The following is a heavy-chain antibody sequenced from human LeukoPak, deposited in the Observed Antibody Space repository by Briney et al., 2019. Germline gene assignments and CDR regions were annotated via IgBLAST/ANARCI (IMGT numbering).Heavy chain of an antibody. CDR1: GDSVSSSSVT. CDR2: TYYRSKWNN. J-gene: IGHJ5*01. CDR3: ARLVGAAWFDS. V-gene: IGHV6-1*01. D-gene: IGHD1-26*01. Sequence: SQTLSLTCALSGDSVSSSSVTWTWLRQSPSRGLEWLGRTYYRSKWNNDYAVSMKSRMTINPDTSKNQFSLQLNSVTPEDTAVYYCARLVGAAWFDSWGQGTLVTVSS.